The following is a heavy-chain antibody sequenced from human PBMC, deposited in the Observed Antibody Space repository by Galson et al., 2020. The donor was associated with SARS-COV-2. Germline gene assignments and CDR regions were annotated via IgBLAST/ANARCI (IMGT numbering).Heavy chain of an antibody. J-gene: IGHJ4*02. Sequence: GGSLRLSCAASGYTFSSYAMSWVRQAPGKGLEWVSALSASGGRTYYADSAKGRFTISRDNSKNTLHLQMNSLRAEDTAVYYCAKDGGLWRYDFWTGYYPYFDYWGQGTLVTAPS. CDR3: AKDGGLWRYDFWTGYYPYFDY. V-gene: IGHV3-23*01. CDR2: LSASGGRT. CDR1: GYTFSSYA. D-gene: IGHD3-3*01.